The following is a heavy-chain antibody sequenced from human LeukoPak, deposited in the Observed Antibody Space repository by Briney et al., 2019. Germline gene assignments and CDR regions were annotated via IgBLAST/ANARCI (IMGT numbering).Heavy chain of an antibody. CDR2: IDGDGSST. D-gene: IGHD5-12*01. CDR1: GFTFGSSP. J-gene: IGHJ4*02. V-gene: IGHV3-74*01. Sequence: GGSLRLSCEATGFTFGSSPMSWVRQAPGKGLVWVSRIDGDGSSTNYADSVKGRFTISRDNAKNTLYLQMNSLRAEDTAVYYCARGYSGYFYYWGQGTLVTVSS. CDR3: ARGYSGYFYY.